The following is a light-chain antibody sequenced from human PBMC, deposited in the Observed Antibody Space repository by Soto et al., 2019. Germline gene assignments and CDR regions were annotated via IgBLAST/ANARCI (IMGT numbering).Light chain of an antibody. Sequence: DIQMTQSPSSLSASVGDRVTITCQASQDISNYLNWYQQKPGEAPKLLIYDASNSETGVPSRFSGSRSWTDFTFTISSLQPEDIATYYNQQYDNLPLTFGGGTKVEIK. J-gene: IGKJ4*02. CDR1: QDISNY. V-gene: IGKV1-33*01. CDR2: DAS. CDR3: QQYDNLPLT.